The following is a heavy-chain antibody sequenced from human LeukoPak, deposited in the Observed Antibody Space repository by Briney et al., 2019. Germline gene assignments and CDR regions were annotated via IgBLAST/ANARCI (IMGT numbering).Heavy chain of an antibody. D-gene: IGHD7-27*01. CDR1: GGSISSYY. CDR3: ARGYNWGSPTRNFYYLDV. V-gene: IGHV4-4*07. CDR2: IYTSGST. Sequence: SETLSLTCTVSGGSISSYYWSWIRPPAGKGLEWIGRIYTSGSTNYNPSLKSRVTMSVDTSKNQFSLKLRSVTAADTAVYYCARGYNWGSPTRNFYYLDVWGKGTTVTVSS. J-gene: IGHJ6*03.